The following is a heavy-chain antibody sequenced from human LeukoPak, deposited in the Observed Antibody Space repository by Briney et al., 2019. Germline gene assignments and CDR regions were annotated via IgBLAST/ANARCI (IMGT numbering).Heavy chain of an antibody. V-gene: IGHV3-23*01. J-gene: IGHJ4*02. CDR1: GFTFSSYS. CDR2: ISGSGGST. D-gene: IGHD3-16*01. Sequence: GGSLRLSCAASGFTFSSYSMNWVRQAPGKGLEWVSAISGSGGSTYYADSVKGRFTISRDNSKNTLYLQMNSLRAEDTAVYYCAKSGGVLPRPFDYWGQGTLVTVSS. CDR3: AKSGGVLPRPFDY.